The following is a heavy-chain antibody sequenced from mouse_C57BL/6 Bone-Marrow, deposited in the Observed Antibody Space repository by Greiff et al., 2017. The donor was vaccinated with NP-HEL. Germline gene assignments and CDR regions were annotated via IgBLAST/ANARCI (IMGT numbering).Heavy chain of an antibody. Sequence: QVQLKESGPGLVAPSQSLSITCTVSGFSLTSYAISWVRQPPGKGLEWLGVIWPGGGTNYNSALKSRLSISKDNSKNEVFLKMNNLQTDDTASYDWARKVYDGYSWYFDVWGTGTTLTVSS. CDR3: ARKVYDGYSWYFDV. V-gene: IGHV2-9-1*01. D-gene: IGHD2-3*01. CDR1: GFSLTSYA. CDR2: IWPGGGT. J-gene: IGHJ1*03.